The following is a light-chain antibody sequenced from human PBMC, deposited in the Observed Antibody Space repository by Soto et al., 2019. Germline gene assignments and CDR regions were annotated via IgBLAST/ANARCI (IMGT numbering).Light chain of an antibody. CDR3: QHYDNWPPL. V-gene: IGKV3-15*01. CDR2: GAS. Sequence: EIVMTQSPPTLSVSPGERATLSCRASQSVRDNLAWYQQKPGQAPRLLIYGASTRATGIPARFSGSGSGTEFTLTISSLQSEDFAVYYCQHYDNWPPLFGPGTKVDIK. CDR1: QSVRDN. J-gene: IGKJ3*01.